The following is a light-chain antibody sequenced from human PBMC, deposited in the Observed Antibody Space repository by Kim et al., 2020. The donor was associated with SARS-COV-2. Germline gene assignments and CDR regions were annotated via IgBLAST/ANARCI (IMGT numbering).Light chain of an antibody. CDR2: DVH. CDR1: SSDLLVYNW. Sequence: QSALTQPASVSGSPGQSITISCTASSSDLLVYNWVYWYQQHTGKAPKVLIYDVHNRPSGVSNRFSGSKSGDTASLTISGLQAEDEADYYCSSYPPSQTVLFGGGTKVTVL. J-gene: IGLJ3*02. CDR3: SSYPPSQTVL. V-gene: IGLV2-14*03.